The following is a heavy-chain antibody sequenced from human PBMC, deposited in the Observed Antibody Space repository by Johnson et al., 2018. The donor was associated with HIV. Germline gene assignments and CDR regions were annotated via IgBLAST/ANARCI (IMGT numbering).Heavy chain of an antibody. CDR2: ISSSGRTI. D-gene: IGHD5-24*01. Sequence: QVQPAESGGGLVKPGGSLTLSCAASGFTFSDYYMSWNPPAPGQGLAWVSYISSSGRTIYYAASVKGRFTISRDNAKNSLYLHMNSLRAEDTAVYYCARDGPWLQSQRDAFDVWGRGTMVTVSS. J-gene: IGHJ3*01. CDR1: GFTFSDYY. CDR3: ARDGPWLQSQRDAFDV. V-gene: IGHV3-11*04.